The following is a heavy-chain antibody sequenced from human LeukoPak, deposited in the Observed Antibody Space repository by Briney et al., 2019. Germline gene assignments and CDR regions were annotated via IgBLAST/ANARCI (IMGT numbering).Heavy chain of an antibody. CDR3: ARDHSSSSWMDSFEI. CDR1: GGSINSGGYY. CDR2: IYYNGRT. V-gene: IGHV4-30-4*01. Sequence: SETLSLTCTVSGGSINSGGYYWSWIRQPPGKGLEWIGYIYYNGRTYYNSSLKSRVTISIDTSKNQFSLRLSSVTAADTAVYYCARDHSSSSWMDSFEIWGPGTKVTVSS. J-gene: IGHJ3*02. D-gene: IGHD6-6*01.